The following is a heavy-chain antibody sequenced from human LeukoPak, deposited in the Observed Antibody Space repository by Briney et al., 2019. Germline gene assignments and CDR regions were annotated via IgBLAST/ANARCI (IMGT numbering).Heavy chain of an antibody. Sequence: GGSLRLSCAASGFTFSNAWMSWVRQAPGKGQEWVANIKQDGSEKYYVDSVKGRFTISRDNAKNSLYLQMNSLRAEDTAVYYCASRYSSSWYYYYYYMDVWGKGTTVTVSS. V-gene: IGHV3-7*01. D-gene: IGHD6-13*01. J-gene: IGHJ6*03. CDR3: ASRYSSSWYYYYYYMDV. CDR2: IKQDGSEK. CDR1: GFTFSNAW.